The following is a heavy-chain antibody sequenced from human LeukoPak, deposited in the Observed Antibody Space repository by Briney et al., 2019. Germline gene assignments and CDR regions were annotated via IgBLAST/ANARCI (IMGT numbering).Heavy chain of an antibody. CDR3: ARAAGLLDP. D-gene: IGHD6-13*01. CDR2: ISNNGRTI. CDR1: GFIFSDYF. V-gene: IGHV3-11*01. Sequence: PGGSLRLSCAAPGFIFSDYFMSWIRQAPGKGLEWISYISNNGRTIHYADSVKGRFIISRDNTKKSLYLQMNSLRVEDTAVYYCARAAGLLDPWGRGTLVTVPS. J-gene: IGHJ5*02.